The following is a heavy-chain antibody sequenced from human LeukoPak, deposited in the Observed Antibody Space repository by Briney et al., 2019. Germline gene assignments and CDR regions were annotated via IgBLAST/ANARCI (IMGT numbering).Heavy chain of an antibody. D-gene: IGHD5-12*01. CDR3: AALSGYSGYDWFSHFDY. J-gene: IGHJ4*02. V-gene: IGHV4-59*08. Sequence: PSETLSLTCTVSGGSISSYYWSWIRQPPGKGLEWIGYIYYSGSTNYNPSLKSRVTISVDTSKNQFSLKLSSVTAADTAVYYCAALSGYSGYDWFSHFDYWGQGTLVTVSS. CDR2: IYYSGST. CDR1: GGSISSYY.